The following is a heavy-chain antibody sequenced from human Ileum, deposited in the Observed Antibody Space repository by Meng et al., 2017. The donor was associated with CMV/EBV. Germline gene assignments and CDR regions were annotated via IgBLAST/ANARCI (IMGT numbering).Heavy chain of an antibody. V-gene: IGHV1-2*02. J-gene: IGHJ4*02. CDR3: ARHLAIDTYYFDY. D-gene: IGHD3-22*01. CDR2: INPNSGGT. CDR1: GYTFTGYY. Sequence: ASVKVSCKASGYTFTGYYMHWVRQAPGQGLEWMGWINPNSGGTNYAQKFQGRVTMTRDTPISTAYMELSRLRSDDTAVYYCARHLAIDTYYFDYWGQGTLVTVSS.